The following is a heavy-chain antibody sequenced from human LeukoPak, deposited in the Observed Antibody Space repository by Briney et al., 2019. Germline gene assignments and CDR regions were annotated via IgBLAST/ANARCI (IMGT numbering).Heavy chain of an antibody. D-gene: IGHD3-3*01. Sequence: SVKVSCKASGGTFSSYAISWVRQAPGQGLEWMGGIIPIFGTANYAQKFQGRVTITADKSTSTAYMELSSLRSEDTAVYYCASGDLLRFLEWLSNWFDPWGQGTLVTVSS. CDR2: IIPIFGTA. CDR3: ASGDLLRFLEWLSNWFDP. V-gene: IGHV1-69*06. J-gene: IGHJ5*02. CDR1: GGTFSSYA.